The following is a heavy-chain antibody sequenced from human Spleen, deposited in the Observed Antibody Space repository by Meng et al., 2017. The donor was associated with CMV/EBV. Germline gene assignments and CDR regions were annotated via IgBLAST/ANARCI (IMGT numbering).Heavy chain of an antibody. CDR3: ARDPALEYSGYGYFDY. Sequence: GGSLKISCAASGFTFSSYAMHWVRQAPGKGLEWVAVISYDGSNKYYADSVKGRFTISRDNSKNTLYLQMNSLRAEDTAVYYCARDPALEYSGYGYFDYWGQGTLVTVSS. CDR1: GFTFSSYA. J-gene: IGHJ4*02. CDR2: ISYDGSNK. D-gene: IGHD5-12*01. V-gene: IGHV3-30*04.